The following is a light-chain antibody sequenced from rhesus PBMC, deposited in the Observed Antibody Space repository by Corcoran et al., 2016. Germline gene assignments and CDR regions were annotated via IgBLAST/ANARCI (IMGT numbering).Light chain of an antibody. CDR1: QGISNW. Sequence: DIQMTQSPSSLSASVGDRVTITCRASQGISNWLAWYQQKPGKALKLLIYRASKLDTGVPSRFRGSGSGTAFTLTISSMQPEDIATYCCQQHDHSPYGVGQGAKVEIK. J-gene: IGKJ2*01. CDR3: QQHDHSPYG. CDR2: RAS. V-gene: IGKV1-69*01.